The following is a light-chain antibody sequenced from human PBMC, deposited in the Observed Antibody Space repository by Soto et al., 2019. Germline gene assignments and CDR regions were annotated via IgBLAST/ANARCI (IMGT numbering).Light chain of an antibody. V-gene: IGLV3-1*01. CDR2: QDS. CDR1: KLGDKY. J-gene: IGLJ1*01. Sequence: SYELTQPPSVSVSPGQTASITCSGDKLGDKYACWYQQKPGQSPVLVIYQDSKRPSGIPERFSGSNSGNTATLTISGTQAMDEADYYCQAWDSSTYVSGNGTKVTVL. CDR3: QAWDSSTYV.